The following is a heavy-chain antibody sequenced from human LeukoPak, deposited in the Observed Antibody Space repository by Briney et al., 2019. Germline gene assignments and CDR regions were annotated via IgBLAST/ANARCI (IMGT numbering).Heavy chain of an antibody. V-gene: IGHV1-69*13. CDR3: ARVPFTRAPRGMDV. CDR2: IIPIFGTA. CDR1: GYTFTGYY. J-gene: IGHJ6*02. Sequence: ASVKVSCKASGYTFTGYYMHWVRQAPGQGLEWMGGIIPIFGTANYAQKFQGRVTITADESTSTAYMELSSLRSEDTAVYYCARVPFTRAPRGMDVWGQGTTVTVSS.